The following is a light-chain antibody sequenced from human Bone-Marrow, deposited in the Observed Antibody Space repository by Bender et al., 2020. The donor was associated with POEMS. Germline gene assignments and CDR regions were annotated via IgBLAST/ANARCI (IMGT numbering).Light chain of an antibody. Sequence: SYVLTQTPSVSVAPGQTARVTCGGNNIGGKSVHWYQQKPGQAPVLVVYDNNNRPSGVPDRFSGSKSGTSASLAISGLQSEDEADYYCGAWDDNLSRWMFGGGTKLTVL. J-gene: IGLJ3*02. CDR3: GAWDDNLSRWM. CDR1: NIGGKS. V-gene: IGLV3-21*02. CDR2: DNN.